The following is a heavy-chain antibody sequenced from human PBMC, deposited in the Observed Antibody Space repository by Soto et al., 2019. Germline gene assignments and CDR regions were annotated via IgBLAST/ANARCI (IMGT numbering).Heavy chain of an antibody. J-gene: IGHJ3*02. CDR1: GGSISSYY. D-gene: IGHD3-10*02. V-gene: IGHV4-59*08. CDR3: ARHLVHDAFDI. Sequence: SETLSLTCTVSGGSISSYYWSWIRQSPGKGLEWIGYMYYSGITSHNPSLKSRVTISLDTSKNQFSLKLSSVTAADTAVYYCARHLVHDAFDIWGHGTMVTISS. CDR2: MYYSGIT.